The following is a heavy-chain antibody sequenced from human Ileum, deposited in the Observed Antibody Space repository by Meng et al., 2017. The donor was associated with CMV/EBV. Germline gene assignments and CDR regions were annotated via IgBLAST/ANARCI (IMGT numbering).Heavy chain of an antibody. CDR3: ARDLGLIVVVVPFDY. CDR2: ISIYNGDT. D-gene: IGHD2-15*01. V-gene: IGHV1-18*01. J-gene: IGHJ4*02. CDR1: GYTFSSYG. Sequence: ASVKVSCKASGYTFSSYGISWVRQAPGQGLEWMGWISIYNGDTKYAQKLQGRVTMTTDTSTSTAYMELRSLRSDDTAVYFCARDLGLIVVVVPFDYWGQGTLVTVSS.